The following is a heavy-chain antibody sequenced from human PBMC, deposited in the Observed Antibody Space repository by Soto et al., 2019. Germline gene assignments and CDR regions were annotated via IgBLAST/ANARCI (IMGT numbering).Heavy chain of an antibody. CDR2: ISDSGGSI. J-gene: IGHJ4*02. Sequence: GGSLRLSCTASGFTFNRHAMTWVRQAPGKGLEWVSTISDSGGSIYYADSVKGRFTISRDNSMNTLYLQMNTLRAEDTAVYYCAKVSSAWYAGFFDLWGQGTLVTVSS. V-gene: IGHV3-23*01. CDR3: AKVSSAWYAGFFDL. D-gene: IGHD2-8*01. CDR1: GFTFNRHA.